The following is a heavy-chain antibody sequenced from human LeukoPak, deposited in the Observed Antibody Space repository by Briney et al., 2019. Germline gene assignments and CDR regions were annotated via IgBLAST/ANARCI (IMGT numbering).Heavy chain of an antibody. D-gene: IGHD3-3*01. CDR1: GDSISNSSHY. V-gene: IGHV4-39*01. CDR3: ARLFGSVVTNWFDP. Sequence: PSETLSLICTVSGDSISNSSHYWGWIRQPPGKGLEWIGSIYDSGSTYYNPSLKSRVTISVDTSKNQFSLKLSSVTAADTAVYYCARLFGSVVTNWFDPWGQGSLVTVSS. J-gene: IGHJ5*02. CDR2: IYDSGST.